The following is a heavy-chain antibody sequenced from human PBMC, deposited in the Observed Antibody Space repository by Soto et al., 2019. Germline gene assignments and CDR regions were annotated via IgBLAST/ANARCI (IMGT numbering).Heavy chain of an antibody. J-gene: IGHJ3*02. CDR3: ARSIIGYCSGGSCYAYFDI. CDR2: ISAYNGNT. D-gene: IGHD2-15*01. Sequence: QVQLVQSGAEVKKPGASVKVSCKASGYTFTSYGISWVRQAPGQGLEWMGWISAYNGNTNYAQKLQGRVTMTTDTSTSTPYMELRSLRSDDTAVYYCARSIIGYCSGGSCYAYFDIWGQGTMVTVSS. V-gene: IGHV1-18*01. CDR1: GYTFTSYG.